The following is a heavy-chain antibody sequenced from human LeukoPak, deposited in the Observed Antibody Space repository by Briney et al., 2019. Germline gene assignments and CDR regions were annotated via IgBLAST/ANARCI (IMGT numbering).Heavy chain of an antibody. J-gene: IGHJ4*02. Sequence: SETLSLTCAVYGGSFSGYYWSWIRQPPGKGLEWIGEINHSGSTNYNPSLKSRVTISVDTSKNQFSLKLSSVTAADTAVYYCTRGRMITIGGVIVSTHYYFDYWGQGTLVTASS. D-gene: IGHD3-16*02. CDR1: GGSFSGYY. CDR2: INHSGST. CDR3: TRGRMITIGGVIVSTHYYFDY. V-gene: IGHV4-34*01.